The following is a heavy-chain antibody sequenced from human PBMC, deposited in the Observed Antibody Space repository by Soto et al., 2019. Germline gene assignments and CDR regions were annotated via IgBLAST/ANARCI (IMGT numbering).Heavy chain of an antibody. Sequence: QLQLQESGPGLVKPSETLSLTCTVSGGSISSSSYYWGWIRQPPGKGLEWIGSIYYSGSTYYNPSLKSRVTISVDTSKNQFSLKLSSVTAADTAVYYCARHKVSSGWYSSDYWGQGTLVTVSS. CDR2: IYYSGST. V-gene: IGHV4-39*01. CDR1: GGSISSSSYY. CDR3: ARHKVSSGWYSSDY. D-gene: IGHD6-19*01. J-gene: IGHJ4*02.